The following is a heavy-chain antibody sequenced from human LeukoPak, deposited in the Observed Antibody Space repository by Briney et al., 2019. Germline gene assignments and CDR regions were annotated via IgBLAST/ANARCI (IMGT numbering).Heavy chain of an antibody. D-gene: IGHD3-3*01. CDR2: IYYSGST. Sequence: PSQTLSLTCTVSGGSISSGGYYWSWLRQHPGKGLEWIGYIYYSGSTYYNPSLKSRVTISVDTSKNQFSLKLSSVTAADTAVYYCAREIPNYDFWSGYQHGYYYYMDVWGKGTTVTVSS. J-gene: IGHJ6*03. CDR1: GGSISSGGYY. V-gene: IGHV4-31*03. CDR3: AREIPNYDFWSGYQHGYYYYMDV.